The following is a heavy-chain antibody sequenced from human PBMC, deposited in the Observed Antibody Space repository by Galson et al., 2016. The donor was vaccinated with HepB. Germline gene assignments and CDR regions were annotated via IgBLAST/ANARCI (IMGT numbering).Heavy chain of an antibody. D-gene: IGHD2-21*02. CDR1: GISSRNYA. J-gene: IGHJ4*02. CDR2: MSSDGGAK. CDR3: AKLDCGRDCPRDD. V-gene: IGHV3-30*04. Sequence: SLRLSCAASGISSRNYAMHWVRQAPGKGLEWVSVMSSDGGAKHCADSVKGRFTVSRDNSKNTLFLQMNSLRVEDTAVYYCAKLDCGRDCPRDDWGQGTLVTASS.